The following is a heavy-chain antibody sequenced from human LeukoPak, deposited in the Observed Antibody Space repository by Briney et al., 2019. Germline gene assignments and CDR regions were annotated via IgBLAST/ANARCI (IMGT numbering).Heavy chain of an antibody. CDR2: INSDGSST. Sequence: GGPLRLSCAASGFTFSSYWMHWVRQAPGKGLVWVSRINSDGSSTSYADSVKGRFTISRDNAKNTLYPQMNSLRAEDTAVYYCARGVGRVLLYYYYGMDVWGQGTTVTVSS. CDR1: GFTFSSYW. J-gene: IGHJ6*02. CDR3: ARGVGRVLLYYYYGMDV. D-gene: IGHD2-21*01. V-gene: IGHV3-74*01.